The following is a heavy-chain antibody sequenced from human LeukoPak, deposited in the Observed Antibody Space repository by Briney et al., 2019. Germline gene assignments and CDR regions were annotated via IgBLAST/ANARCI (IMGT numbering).Heavy chain of an antibody. J-gene: IGHJ6*02. CDR2: ISAYNGNT. V-gene: IGHV1-18*01. CDR1: GYTLTELS. D-gene: IGHD3-3*01. CDR3: AHTYDFWSGYSDYGMDV. Sequence: ASVKVSCKVSGYTLTELSMHWVRQAPGQGLEWMGWISAYNGNTNYAQKLQGRVTMTTDTSTSTAYMELRSLRSDDTAVYYCAHTYDFWSGYSDYGMDVWGQGTTVTVSS.